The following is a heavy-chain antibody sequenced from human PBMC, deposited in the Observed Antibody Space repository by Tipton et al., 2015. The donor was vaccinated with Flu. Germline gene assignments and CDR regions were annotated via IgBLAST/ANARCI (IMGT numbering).Heavy chain of an antibody. CDR2: IYPSGTP. D-gene: IGHD1-1*01. CDR3: ARRVPEVPANYFDY. J-gene: IGHJ4*02. Sequence: TLSLTCTVSSGSIRSTDYFCAWIRQPPGKRLELIGSIYPSGTPYYNPSLKSRVTMSIDTSKNQFSLKLNSMTAADTAVYYCARRVPEVPANYFDYWGQGILVTVSS. V-gene: IGHV4-39*07. CDR1: SGSIRSTDYF.